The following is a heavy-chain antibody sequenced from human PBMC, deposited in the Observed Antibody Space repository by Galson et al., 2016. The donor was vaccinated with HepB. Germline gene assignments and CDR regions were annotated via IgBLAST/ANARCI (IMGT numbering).Heavy chain of an antibody. J-gene: IGHJ6*02. V-gene: IGHV2-70*19. CDR3: ARVREQVVYPYYYFGMDV. CDR2: IDWNDEK. D-gene: IGHD6-6*01. Sequence: PALVKPTQTLTLTCTFSGFSLNTSGMCVNWVRQPPGKALEWLALIDWNDEKHYSTSLKTRLTVSKDTSKNQVVHRMTNMDPVDTATYYCARVREQVVYPYYYFGMDVWGQGTTVAVSS. CDR1: GFSLNTSGMC.